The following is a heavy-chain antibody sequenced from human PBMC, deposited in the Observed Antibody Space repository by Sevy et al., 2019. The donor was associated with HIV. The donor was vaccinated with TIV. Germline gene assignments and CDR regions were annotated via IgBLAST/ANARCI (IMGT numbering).Heavy chain of an antibody. CDR1: GFAFYDNS. D-gene: IGHD2-8*01. CDR3: AREGCTRPHDY. J-gene: IGHJ4*02. V-gene: IGHV3-23*01. Sequence: GGSLRLSCAASGFAFYDNSMSWIRQAPGKGLEWVATLSFGCGKINYADSAKGRFTISRDNSKNSFYLQMDNLRVEDTALYYCAREGCTRPHDYWGQGTRVTVSS. CDR2: LSFGCGKI.